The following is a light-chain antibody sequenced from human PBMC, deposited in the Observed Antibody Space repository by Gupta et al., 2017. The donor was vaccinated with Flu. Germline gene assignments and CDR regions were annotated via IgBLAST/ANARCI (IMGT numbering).Light chain of an antibody. V-gene: IGLV1-40*01. CDR1: NIGAGYD. CDR3: QSYDDSLNAWV. CDR2: GNS. Sequence: NIGAGYDVDWYQQLPGAAPKVVKYGNSFRPAGFAERFSGSKCGTSASLAITGLQAEDEADYYCQSYDDSLNAWVFGGGTKLTVL. J-gene: IGLJ3*02.